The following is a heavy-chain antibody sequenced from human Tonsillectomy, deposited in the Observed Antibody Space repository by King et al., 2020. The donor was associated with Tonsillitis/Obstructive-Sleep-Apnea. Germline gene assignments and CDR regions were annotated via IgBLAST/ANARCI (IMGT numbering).Heavy chain of an antibody. CDR1: GGSISSTSYY. CDR2: IYYSGST. J-gene: IGHJ6*03. Sequence: QLQESGPGLVKPSETLSLTCTVSGGSISSTSYYWGWIRQPPGKGLEWIGTIYYSGSTFYNPSLKSRVNLSVDTSKNPFSLNLSSVTAADTAVYYCARLRDSDNLYVCYYLDVWGKGTPVTVSS. V-gene: IGHV4-39*01. CDR3: ARLRDSDNLYVCYYLDV. D-gene: IGHD1-14*01.